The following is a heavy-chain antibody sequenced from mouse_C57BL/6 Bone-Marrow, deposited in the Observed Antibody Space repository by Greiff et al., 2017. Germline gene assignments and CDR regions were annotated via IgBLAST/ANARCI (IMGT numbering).Heavy chain of an antibody. D-gene: IGHD1-1*01. V-gene: IGHV5-9*01. Sequence: DVHLVESGGGLVKPGGSLKLSCAPSGFTFSSYTMSWVRQTPEERLEWVATISGGGGNTYYPDSVKGRFTISRDNAKNTLYLHMSSWRSEDTALYYCARHGSSYWYFDVWGTGTTVTVSS. CDR1: GFTFSSYT. CDR2: ISGGGGNT. CDR3: ARHGSSYWYFDV. J-gene: IGHJ1*03.